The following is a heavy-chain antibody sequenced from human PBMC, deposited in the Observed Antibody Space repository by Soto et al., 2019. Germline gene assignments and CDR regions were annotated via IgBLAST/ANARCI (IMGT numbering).Heavy chain of an antibody. D-gene: IGHD3-22*01. Sequence: QVQLQESGPGLVKPSQTLSLTCTVSGGPISSGGYYWSWIRQHPGKGLEWIGYIYYSGSTYYNPSLKSRVTISVDTSKNQFSLKLSSVTAADTAVYYCARGHYYDSSGYYFPYYFDYWGQGTLVTVSS. V-gene: IGHV4-31*03. CDR3: ARGHYYDSSGYYFPYYFDY. CDR1: GGPISSGGYY. J-gene: IGHJ4*02. CDR2: IYYSGST.